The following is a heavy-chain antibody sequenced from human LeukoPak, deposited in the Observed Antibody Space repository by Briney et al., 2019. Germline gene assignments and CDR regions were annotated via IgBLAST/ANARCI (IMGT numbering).Heavy chain of an antibody. CDR1: GYSFTSYW. Sequence: GESLKIYCKGSGYSFTSYWIGWVRQMPGKGLEWMGIIYPGDSDTRYSPSFQGQVTISADKSISTAYLQWSSLKASDTAMYYCARTDRDIVLMATFDYWGQGTLVTVSS. J-gene: IGHJ4*02. D-gene: IGHD2-8*01. V-gene: IGHV5-51*01. CDR2: IYPGDSDT. CDR3: ARTDRDIVLMATFDY.